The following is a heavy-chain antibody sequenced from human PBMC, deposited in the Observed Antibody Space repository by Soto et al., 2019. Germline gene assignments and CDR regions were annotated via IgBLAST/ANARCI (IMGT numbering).Heavy chain of an antibody. CDR3: ARGNYYDSSGYYDY. V-gene: IGHV4-30-4*02. J-gene: IGHJ4*02. Sequence: SETLSLTCTVSGGSISSGDYYWSWIRQPPGKGLEWIGYIYYLGNTAYNPSLKSRVTISVDTSKNQFSLKLSSVTAADTAVYYCARGNYYDSSGYYDYWGQGTLVTVSS. CDR2: IYYLGNT. CDR1: GGSISSGDYY. D-gene: IGHD3-22*01.